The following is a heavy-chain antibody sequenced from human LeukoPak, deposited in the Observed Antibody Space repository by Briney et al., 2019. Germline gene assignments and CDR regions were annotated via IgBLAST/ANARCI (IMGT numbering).Heavy chain of an antibody. Sequence: GGSLRLSCAASGFTFSSYAMSWVRQAPGKGLEWVSVIYSGGSTYYADSVKGRFTISRDNSKNTLYLQMNSLRAEDTAVYYCARSIRSYYYYMDVWGKGTTVTISS. CDR3: ARSIRSYYYYMDV. CDR1: GFTFSSYA. J-gene: IGHJ6*03. V-gene: IGHV3-66*01. D-gene: IGHD1-14*01. CDR2: IYSGGST.